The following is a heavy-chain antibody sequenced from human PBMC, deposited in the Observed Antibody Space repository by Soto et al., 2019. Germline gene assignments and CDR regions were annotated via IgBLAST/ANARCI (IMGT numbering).Heavy chain of an antibody. CDR3: AREAFNYYESSGYYYVLDY. V-gene: IGHV1-18*01. CDR2: ISAYNGNT. D-gene: IGHD3-22*01. J-gene: IGHJ4*02. CDR1: GYSLNNYG. Sequence: ASVKVSCKASGYSLNNYGVSWVRQAPGQGLEWMGWISAYNGNTHFAQRLQGRVTMTTDASTSTVYMELRSLRSDDTAVYYCAREAFNYYESSGYYYVLDYWGQGTLVTVSS.